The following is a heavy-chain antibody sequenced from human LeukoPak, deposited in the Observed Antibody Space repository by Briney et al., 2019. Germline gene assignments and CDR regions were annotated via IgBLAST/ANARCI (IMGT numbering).Heavy chain of an antibody. V-gene: IGHV3-30*03. D-gene: IGHD2-2*01. Sequence: GGSLRLSCAASGFTFSSYWMHWVRQAPGKGLEWVAVISYDGSNKYHADSVKGRFTISRDNSKNTLYLQMNSLRAEDTAVYYCARDLVVVPAAILYYFDYWGQGTLVTVSS. CDR2: ISYDGSNK. CDR3: ARDLVVVPAAILYYFDY. J-gene: IGHJ4*02. CDR1: GFTFSSYW.